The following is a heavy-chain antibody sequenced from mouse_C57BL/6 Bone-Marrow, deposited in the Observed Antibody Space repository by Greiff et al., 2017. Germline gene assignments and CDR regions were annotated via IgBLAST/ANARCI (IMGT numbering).Heavy chain of an antibody. D-gene: IGHD1-1*01. J-gene: IGHJ3*01. CDR2: ISYDGSN. CDR1: GYSITSGYH. V-gene: IGHV3-6*01. CDR3: AGYTAWVAN. Sequence: DVQLQESVPGLVKPSQSLSFTCSATGYSITSGYHWYWIRQFPGNKLDRMSNISYDGSNNYNPSLKNRIAITRDTSKNQSFLKLKSVTTEDTATYNYAGYTAWVANWGQGTLDTVSA.